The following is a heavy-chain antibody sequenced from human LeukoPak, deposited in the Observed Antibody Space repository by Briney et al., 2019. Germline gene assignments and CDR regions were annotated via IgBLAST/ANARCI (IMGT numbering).Heavy chain of an antibody. CDR2: INPNSGGT. CDR1: GYTFTGYY. CDR3: ARGRYSGSYLLDY. Sequence: ASVKVSCKASGYTFTGYYMHWVRQAPGQGLDWMGWINPNSGGTNYAQKFQGRVTMTRDTSISTAYMELSRLRSDDTAVYYCARGRYSGSYLLDYWGQGTLVTVSS. J-gene: IGHJ4*02. D-gene: IGHD1-26*01. V-gene: IGHV1-2*02.